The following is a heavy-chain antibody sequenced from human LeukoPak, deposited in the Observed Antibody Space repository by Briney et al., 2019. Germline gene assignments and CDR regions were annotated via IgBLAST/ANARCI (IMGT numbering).Heavy chain of an antibody. J-gene: IGHJ4*02. CDR2: IKQDGSEK. CDR1: GFTFSSYW. V-gene: IGHV3-7*01. CDR3: ATPVGGIWSFDY. Sequence: GGSLRLSCTASGFTFSSYWMTWVRQAPGKGLEWVANIKQDGSEKYYVDSVKGRFTVSRDNAMNSLYLQMNSLRAEDTAVYFCATPVGGIWSFDYWGQGTLVTVSS. D-gene: IGHD6-13*01.